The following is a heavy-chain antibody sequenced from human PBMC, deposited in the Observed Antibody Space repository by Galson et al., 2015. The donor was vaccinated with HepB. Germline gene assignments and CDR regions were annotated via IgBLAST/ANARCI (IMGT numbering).Heavy chain of an antibody. Sequence: ETLSLTCAVYGGSFSGYYWSWIRQPPGKGLEWIGEINHSGSTNYNPSLKSRVTISVDTSKNQFSLKLSSVTAADTAVYYCARGLGAGTNWFDPWGQGTLVTVSS. V-gene: IGHV4-34*01. J-gene: IGHJ5*02. CDR1: GGSFSGYY. CDR3: ARGLGAGTNWFDP. CDR2: INHSGST. D-gene: IGHD3-16*01.